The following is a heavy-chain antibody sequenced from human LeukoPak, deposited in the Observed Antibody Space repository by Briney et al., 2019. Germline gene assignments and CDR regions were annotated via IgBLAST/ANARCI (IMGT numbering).Heavy chain of an antibody. CDR2: ISDDGSKK. J-gene: IGHJ3*02. D-gene: IGHD6-19*01. CDR1: GFTFSSYG. CDR3: ARDLPAVADLHAFDI. Sequence: PGGSLRLSCAASGFTFSSYGMHWVRQAPGKGLEWVALISDDGSKKYYADSVKGRFTISRDNSKNTLYLQMNSLRPEDTAVYYCARDLPAVADLHAFDIWGQGTMVTVSS. V-gene: IGHV3-30*03.